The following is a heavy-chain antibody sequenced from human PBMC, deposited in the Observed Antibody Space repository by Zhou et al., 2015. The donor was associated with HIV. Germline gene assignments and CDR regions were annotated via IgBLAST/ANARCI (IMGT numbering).Heavy chain of an antibody. D-gene: IGHD6-13*01. CDR2: IIPIFGTA. V-gene: IGHV1-69*06. J-gene: IGHJ6*02. Sequence: QVQLVQSGAEVKKPGSSVKVSCRASGGTLGNYGISWVRQAPGQGLEWMGGIIPIFGTASYAQRFQGRVTITADKSTSTAYMDLSSLRSEDTAVYYCARDRGQQLTSEIYYYNAMDVWGQGTTVTVSS. CDR3: ARDRGQQLTSEIYYYNAMDV. CDR1: GGTLGNYG.